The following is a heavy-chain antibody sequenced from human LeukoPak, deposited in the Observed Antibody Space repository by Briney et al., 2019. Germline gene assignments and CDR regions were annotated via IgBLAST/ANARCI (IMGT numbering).Heavy chain of an antibody. Sequence: ASVKVSCKASGGTFSSYAISWVRQAPGQGLEWMGGIIPIFGTASYAQKFQGRVTITTDESTSTAYMELSSLRSEDTAVYYCARAITGTTGHYYYYMDVWGKGTTVTVSS. V-gene: IGHV1-69*05. CDR1: GGTFSSYA. D-gene: IGHD1-7*01. CDR2: IIPIFGTA. J-gene: IGHJ6*03. CDR3: ARAITGTTGHYYYYMDV.